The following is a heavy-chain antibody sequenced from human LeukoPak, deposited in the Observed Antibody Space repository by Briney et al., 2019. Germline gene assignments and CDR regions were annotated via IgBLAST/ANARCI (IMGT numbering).Heavy chain of an antibody. J-gene: IGHJ4*02. D-gene: IGHD6-13*01. CDR2: ISGSGGST. CDR1: GFNFNNYV. CDR3: AKRDRIAAAGIGY. V-gene: IGHV3-23*01. Sequence: GGSLRLSCAASGFNFNNYVMHWVRQAPGKGLEWVSAISGSGGSTYYADSVKGRFTISRDNSKNTLYLQMNSLRAEDTAVYYCAKRDRIAAAGIGYWGQGTLVTVSS.